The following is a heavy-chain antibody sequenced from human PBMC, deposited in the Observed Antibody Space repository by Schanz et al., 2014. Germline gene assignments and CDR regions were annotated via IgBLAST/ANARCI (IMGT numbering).Heavy chain of an antibody. V-gene: IGHV3-30*19. CDR3: ARDPLPYSSYSYYTMDV. J-gene: IGHJ6*02. CDR2: ISYDGSHK. Sequence: VQLVESGGGVVQPGRSLRLSCAASGFTFSSYGMHWVRQAPGKGLEWVAVISYDGSHKDYADSVKGRFTISRDNSKSTLFLQMNSLRPDDTAVYYCARDPLPYSSYSYYTMDVWGQGTTVTISS. D-gene: IGHD2-21*01. CDR1: GFTFSSYG.